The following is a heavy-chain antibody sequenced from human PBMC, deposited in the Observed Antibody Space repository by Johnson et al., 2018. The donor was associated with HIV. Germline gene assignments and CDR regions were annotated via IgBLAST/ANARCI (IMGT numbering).Heavy chain of an antibody. Sequence: QVQLVESGGGVVQPGRSLRLSCAASGFTFSSYAMHWVRQAPGKGLEWVAVIWYDGSNKNYADSVKGRFTISRDNSKNTLYLQMNSLRAEDTAVYYCAKVLGYSSSSRDAFDIWGQGTMVTVSS. CDR1: GFTFSSYA. V-gene: IGHV3-33*06. D-gene: IGHD6-6*01. J-gene: IGHJ3*02. CDR3: AKVLGYSSSSRDAFDI. CDR2: IWYDGSNK.